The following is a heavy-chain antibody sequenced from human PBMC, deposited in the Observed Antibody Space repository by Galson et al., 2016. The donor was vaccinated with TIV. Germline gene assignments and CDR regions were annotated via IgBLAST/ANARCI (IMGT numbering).Heavy chain of an antibody. Sequence: SVKVSCKASGVTFSYFAFSWVRQAPGQGLEWMGGIVPMFGTTNYAQKFQGRVTISADESTTTAYLELCSLISEDTAVYYCAIGSGIYDSSGYFLFDHWGQGTLVTVSS. V-gene: IGHV1-69*13. CDR1: GVTFSYFA. J-gene: IGHJ5*02. CDR2: IVPMFGTT. CDR3: AIGSGIYDSSGYFLFDH. D-gene: IGHD3-22*01.